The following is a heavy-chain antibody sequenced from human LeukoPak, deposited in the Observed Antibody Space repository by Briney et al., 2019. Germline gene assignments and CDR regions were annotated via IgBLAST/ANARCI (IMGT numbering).Heavy chain of an antibody. Sequence: SETLSLTCTVSGGSISSYYWSWIRQPPGKGLEWIGYIYYSGGTNYNPSLKSRVTISVDTSKNQFSLKLSSVTAADTAVYYCARGGGSYNVDYWGQGTLVTVSS. CDR1: GGSISSYY. CDR3: ARGGGSYNVDY. V-gene: IGHV4-59*01. J-gene: IGHJ4*02. CDR2: IYYSGGT. D-gene: IGHD1-26*01.